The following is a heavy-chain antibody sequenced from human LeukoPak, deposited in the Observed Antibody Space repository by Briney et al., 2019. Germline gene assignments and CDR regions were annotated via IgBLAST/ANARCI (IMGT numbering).Heavy chain of an antibody. D-gene: IGHD3-10*01. Sequence: GGSLRLSCAASGFTFSSYGMHWVRRAPGKGLEWVAVISYDGSNKYYADSVKGRFTISRDNSKNTLYLQMNSLRAEDTAVYYCARDQGGVTVDYWGQGTLVTVSS. CDR1: GFTFSSYG. CDR2: ISYDGSNK. CDR3: ARDQGGVTVDY. V-gene: IGHV3-30*03. J-gene: IGHJ4*02.